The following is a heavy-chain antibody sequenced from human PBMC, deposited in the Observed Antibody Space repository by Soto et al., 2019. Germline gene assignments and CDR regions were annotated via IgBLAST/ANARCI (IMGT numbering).Heavy chain of an antibody. CDR1: GFTFSSYW. Sequence: WGSLRLSCSASGFTFSSYWMSWFRQAPGKGLEWVANIKQDGSEKYYVDSVKGRFTISRDNAKNSLYLQMNSLRAEDTAVYYCARDLSGSSGWYSKYYYYYGMDVWGQGTTVTVSS. D-gene: IGHD6-19*01. CDR3: ARDLSGSSGWYSKYYYYYGMDV. J-gene: IGHJ6*02. CDR2: IKQDGSEK. V-gene: IGHV3-7*01.